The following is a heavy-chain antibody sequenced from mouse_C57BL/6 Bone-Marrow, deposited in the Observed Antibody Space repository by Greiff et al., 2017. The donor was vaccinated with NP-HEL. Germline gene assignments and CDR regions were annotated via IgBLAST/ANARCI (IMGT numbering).Heavy chain of an antibody. CDR2: IYPGDGDP. CDR1: GYAFSRYW. CDR3: ARRDYVYAMDY. V-gene: IGHV1-80*01. D-gene: IGHD1-1*02. Sequence: QVQLQQSGAELVKPGASVKISCKASGYAFSRYWMNWVKQRPGKGLEWIGQIYPGDGDPNYNGKFKGQATLTADKSPSTDYMELSSLTSEDSAVYFCARRDYVYAMDYWGQGTSVTVSS. J-gene: IGHJ4*01.